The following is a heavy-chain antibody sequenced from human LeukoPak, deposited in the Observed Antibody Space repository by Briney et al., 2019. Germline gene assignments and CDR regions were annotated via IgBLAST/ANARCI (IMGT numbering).Heavy chain of an antibody. Sequence: GGSLRLSCAASGFTFSSYSMNWVRQAPGKGLEWVSYISSSSTIYYADSVKGRFTISRDNAKNSLYLQMNSLRAEDTAVYYCAKDMFDDILTGYDIDYWGQGTLVTVSS. D-gene: IGHD3-9*01. J-gene: IGHJ4*02. CDR2: ISSSSTI. V-gene: IGHV3-48*01. CDR1: GFTFSSYS. CDR3: AKDMFDDILTGYDIDY.